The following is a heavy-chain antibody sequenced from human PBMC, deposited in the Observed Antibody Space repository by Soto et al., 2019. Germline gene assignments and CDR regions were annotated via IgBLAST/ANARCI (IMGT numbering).Heavy chain of an antibody. Sequence: QVQLVQSGAEVKKPGASVKVSCKASGDTFTDYYIHWVSQAPGQGLEWMGTVNPSGGHTTYAQHFLVRMTMTSDTSTSTLCMELSSLTSEDTAVYYCARGGHVVVVTAALYYWGQGTIVTVSS. CDR2: VNPSGGHT. CDR1: GDTFTDYY. J-gene: IGHJ4*02. V-gene: IGHV1-46*01. D-gene: IGHD2-21*02. CDR3: ARGGHVVVVTAALYY.